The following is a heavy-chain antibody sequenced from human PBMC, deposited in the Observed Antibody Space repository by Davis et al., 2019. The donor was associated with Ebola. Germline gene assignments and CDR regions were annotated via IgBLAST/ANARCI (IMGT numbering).Heavy chain of an antibody. CDR3: ARGGIYDSSYAFDI. CDR2: IWYDGSNK. D-gene: IGHD2/OR15-2a*01. J-gene: IGHJ3*02. Sequence: GESLKISCAASGFTFGSYGMHWVRQAPGKGLEWVAVIWYDGSNKYYADSVKGRFTISRDNSKNTLYLQMNSLRAEDTAVYYCARGGIYDSSYAFDIWGQGTMVTVSS. CDR1: GFTFGSYG. V-gene: IGHV3-33*01.